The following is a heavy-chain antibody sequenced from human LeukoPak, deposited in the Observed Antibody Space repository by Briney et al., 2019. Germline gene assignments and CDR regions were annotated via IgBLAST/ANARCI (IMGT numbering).Heavy chain of an antibody. CDR2: ISYDGSNK. CDR3: AHTSNFDY. Sequence: PGGSLRLSCAASGFTFSSYGMHWVRQAPGKGLEWVAVISYDGSNKYYADSVKGRFTISRDNSKNTLYLQMNSLRAEDTAVYYCAHTSNFDYWGQGTLVTVSS. J-gene: IGHJ4*02. CDR1: GFTFSSYG. D-gene: IGHD1-26*01. V-gene: IGHV3-30*03.